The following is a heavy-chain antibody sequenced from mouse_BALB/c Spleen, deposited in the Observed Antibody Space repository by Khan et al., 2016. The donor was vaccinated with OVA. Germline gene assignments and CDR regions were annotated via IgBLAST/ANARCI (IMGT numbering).Heavy chain of an antibody. J-gene: IGHJ4*01. V-gene: IGHV1S56*01. D-gene: IGHD1-1*01. Sequence: QVQLQQPGPELVKPGASVRISCKASGSTFTNFYIHWVKQRPGQGLEWIGWIYPGSVNTKYNENFKGKATLTADISSNTAYMLLSSLTSEDSAIYFCARGDYYGTYAMDYWGQGTSVIVSS. CDR1: GSTFTNFY. CDR3: ARGDYYGTYAMDY. CDR2: IYPGSVNT.